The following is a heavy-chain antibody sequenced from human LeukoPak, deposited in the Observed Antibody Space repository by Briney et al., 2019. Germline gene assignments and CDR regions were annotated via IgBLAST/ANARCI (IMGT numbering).Heavy chain of an antibody. CDR1: GFTFSSYW. CDR2: INTDGSST. J-gene: IGHJ6*03. V-gene: IGHV3-74*01. CDR3: AREDRYGSGSYQQSYYYYYYMDV. D-gene: IGHD3-10*01. Sequence: GGSLRLSCAASGFTFSSYWMHWVRQAPGKGLVWVSRINTDGSSTSYADSVKGRFTISRDNAKNSLYLQMNSLRAEDTAVYYCAREDRYGSGSYQQSYYYYYYMDVWGKGTTVTVSS.